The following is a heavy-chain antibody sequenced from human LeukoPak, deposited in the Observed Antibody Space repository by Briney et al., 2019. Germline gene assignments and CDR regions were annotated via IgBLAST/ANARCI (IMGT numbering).Heavy chain of an antibody. V-gene: IGHV4-39*01. CDR2: IYYSGST. CDR1: GGSISSSSYY. J-gene: IGHJ4*02. CDR3: ARHYQQLVPDY. D-gene: IGHD6-6*01. Sequence: PSETLSLTYTVSGGSISSSSYYWGWTRQPPGKGLEWIGSIYYSGSTYYNPSLKSRVTISVDTSKNQFSLKLSSVTAADTAVYYCARHYQQLVPDYWGQGTLVTVSS.